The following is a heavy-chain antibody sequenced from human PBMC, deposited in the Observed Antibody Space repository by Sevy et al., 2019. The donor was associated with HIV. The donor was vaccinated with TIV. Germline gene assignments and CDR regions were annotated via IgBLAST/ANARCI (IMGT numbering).Heavy chain of an antibody. V-gene: IGHV3-7*01. CDR1: GFTFSSYW. CDR3: VREALGGFSYSLDC. CDR2: MKEDGSEK. J-gene: IGHJ4*02. D-gene: IGHD5-18*01. Sequence: GGSLRLSCAASGFTFSSYWMSWVRQAPGKGLEWVATMKEDGSEKYYVDSVKGRFTISRDNAKNSLYVQMNSLRAEDTAVYYCVREALGGFSYSLDCWGQGTLVTVSS.